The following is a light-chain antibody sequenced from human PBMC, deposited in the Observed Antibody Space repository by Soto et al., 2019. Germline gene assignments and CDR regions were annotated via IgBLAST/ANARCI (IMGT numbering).Light chain of an antibody. Sequence: DIVMTQSPDSLAVSLGERATINCKSSQSVLYSSNNKNNLAWYQQKPGQPPKMLIYWASTREYGVPDRFSGSGSGTDFTLTISSLQAEDVAVYYCQQYYSTPHAFGQGTKLEIK. CDR3: QQYYSTPHA. CDR1: QSVLYSSNNKNN. CDR2: WAS. J-gene: IGKJ2*01. V-gene: IGKV4-1*01.